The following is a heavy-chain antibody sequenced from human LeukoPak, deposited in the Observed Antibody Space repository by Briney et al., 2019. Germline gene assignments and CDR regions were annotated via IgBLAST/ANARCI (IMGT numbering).Heavy chain of an antibody. CDR2: IHYSGST. CDR3: ARGKLVLNYFDY. V-gene: IGHV4-31*03. J-gene: IGHJ4*02. Sequence: SQTLSFTCTVSGGSISSGGYYWSWIRQHPGKGLEWIGYIHYSGSTYYNPSLKSRVTISVDTSKNQFSLKLSSVTAADTAVYYCARGKLVLNYFDYWGQGTLVTVSS. CDR1: GGSISSGGYY. D-gene: IGHD6-13*01.